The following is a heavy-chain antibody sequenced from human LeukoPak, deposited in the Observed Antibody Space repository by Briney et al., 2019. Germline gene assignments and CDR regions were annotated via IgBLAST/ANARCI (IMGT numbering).Heavy chain of an antibody. V-gene: IGHV4-59*01. J-gene: IGHJ6*03. CDR1: GGSISRYY. D-gene: IGHD5/OR15-5a*01. CDR3: ARGGQGVSNQSYYMDV. Sequence: PSETLSLTCTVSGGSISRYYWSWIRQPPGKGPEWGGYIYYSGVANYNPSLKSRVTISVDTSKNQLSLRLSSVTAADTAVYYCARGGQGVSNQSYYMDVWGKGTTATVSS. CDR2: IYYSGVA.